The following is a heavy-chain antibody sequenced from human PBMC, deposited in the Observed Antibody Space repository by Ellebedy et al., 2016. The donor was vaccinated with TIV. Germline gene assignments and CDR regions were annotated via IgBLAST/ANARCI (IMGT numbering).Heavy chain of an antibody. Sequence: AASVKVSCKASGYTFTTYYIHWVRQAPGQGLAWMGRINPSDGRRSYAQKFQGRVNMTEDTSTDTAYMALSSLRSEDTAVYYCATDLRYCTDGVLFTRHDAFDIWGQGTMVTVSS. CDR2: INPSDGRR. D-gene: IGHD2-8*01. V-gene: IGHV1-46*01. CDR3: ATDLRYCTDGVLFTRHDAFDI. J-gene: IGHJ3*02. CDR1: GYTFTTYY.